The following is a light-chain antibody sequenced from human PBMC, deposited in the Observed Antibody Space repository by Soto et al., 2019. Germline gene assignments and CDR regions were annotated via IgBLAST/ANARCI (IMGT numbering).Light chain of an antibody. CDR3: QQYNSYSPYT. CDR2: KAS. V-gene: IGKV1-5*03. Sequence: DIQMTQSPSTLSASVGDRVTITCRASQSISSWLAWYQQKPGKAPKLLIYKASSVENGVPSRFSGSGSGTDFTLTISSLQPDDFATYYCQQYNSYSPYTFGQGTKLEIK. CDR1: QSISSW. J-gene: IGKJ2*01.